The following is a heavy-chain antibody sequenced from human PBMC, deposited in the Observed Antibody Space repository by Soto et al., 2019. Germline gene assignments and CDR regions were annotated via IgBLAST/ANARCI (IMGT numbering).Heavy chain of an antibody. D-gene: IGHD5-12*01. CDR3: ARDSGYDLYYFDY. CDR1: GGSISSGGYS. V-gene: IGHV4-30-2*01. Sequence: PSETLSLTCAVSGGSISSGGYSWSWIRQPPGKGLEWIGYIYHSGSTYYNPSLKSRVTISVDRSKNQFSLKLSSVTAADTAVYYCARDSGYDLYYFDYWGQGTLVTDSS. J-gene: IGHJ4*02. CDR2: IYHSGST.